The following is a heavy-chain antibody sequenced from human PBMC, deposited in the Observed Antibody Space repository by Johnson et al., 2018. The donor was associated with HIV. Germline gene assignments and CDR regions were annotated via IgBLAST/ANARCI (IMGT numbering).Heavy chain of an antibody. V-gene: IGHV3-11*04. Sequence: QMLLVESGGGLVKPGGSLRLSCAASGFTFSDYYMSWIRQAPGKGLEWISYISSSGSTIYYADSVKGRFTISRDNAKNSLYLQMNSLRAEDTAVYYCARWRDYYDSSLGAFDIWGQGTMVTVSS. D-gene: IGHD3-22*01. CDR1: GFTFSDYY. CDR2: ISSSGSTI. CDR3: ARWRDYYDSSLGAFDI. J-gene: IGHJ3*02.